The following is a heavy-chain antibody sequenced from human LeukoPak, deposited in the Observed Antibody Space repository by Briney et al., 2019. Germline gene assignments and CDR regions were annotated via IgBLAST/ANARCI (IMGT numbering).Heavy chain of an antibody. D-gene: IGHD6-19*01. CDR3: AKDHGGWPTYYYYYMDV. CDR2: ISGSGGST. CDR1: GFTFSSYA. J-gene: IGHJ6*03. V-gene: IGHV3-23*01. Sequence: GGSLRLSCAASGFTFSSYAMSWVRQAPGKGLEWVSGISGSGGSTYYADSVKGRFTISRDNSKNTLYLQMNSLRAEDTAVYYCAKDHGGWPTYYYYYMDVWGKGTTVTVSS.